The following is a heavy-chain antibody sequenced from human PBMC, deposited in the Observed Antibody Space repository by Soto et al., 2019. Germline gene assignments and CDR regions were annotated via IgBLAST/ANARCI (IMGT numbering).Heavy chain of an antibody. CDR1: GYSFITYW. CDR3: ARSRTTAGYYYAMDV. D-gene: IGHD4-17*01. J-gene: IGHJ6*02. V-gene: IGHV5-51*01. Sequence: GESLKISCKTSGYSFITYWIGWVRQMPGKGLEWMGTVHPGDSDTRYSPSFQGQVTISADTSTSTAYLQWSSLKASDTAVYFCARSRTTAGYYYAMDVWGQGTTVTVSS. CDR2: VHPGDSDT.